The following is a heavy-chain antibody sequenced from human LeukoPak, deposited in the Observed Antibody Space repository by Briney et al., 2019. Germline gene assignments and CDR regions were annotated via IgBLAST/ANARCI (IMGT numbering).Heavy chain of an antibody. V-gene: IGHV6-1*01. D-gene: IGHD6-13*01. CDR2: TYYRSKWYN. CDR1: GDSVSSNSAV. Sequence: SQTLSLTCAISGDSVSSNSAVWNWIRQSPSRGLEWLGRTYYRSKWYNDYAVSVKSRITINPDTSKNQFSLQLNPVTPEDTAVYYCARKGSSWQNWFDPWGQGTLVTVSS. CDR3: ARKGSSWQNWFDP. J-gene: IGHJ5*02.